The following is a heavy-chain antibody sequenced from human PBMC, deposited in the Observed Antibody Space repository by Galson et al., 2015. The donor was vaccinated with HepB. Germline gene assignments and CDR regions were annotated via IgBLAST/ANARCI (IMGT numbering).Heavy chain of an antibody. CDR2: INWNGART. V-gene: IGHV3-20*04. CDR3: AKDSGVLPTNPFDY. J-gene: IGHJ4*02. D-gene: IGHD2-15*01. CDR1: GFIFDDYG. Sequence: SLRLSCAASGFIFDDYGMNWVRQAPGKGLEWVSSINWNGARTGYADSVKGRFTISRDNAKNSLDLQMNSLRAEDTALYYCAKDSGVLPTNPFDYWGQGTLVTVSS.